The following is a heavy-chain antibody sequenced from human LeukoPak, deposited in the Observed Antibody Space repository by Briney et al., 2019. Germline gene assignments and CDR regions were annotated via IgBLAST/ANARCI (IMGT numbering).Heavy chain of an antibody. D-gene: IGHD3-22*01. J-gene: IGHJ4*02. CDR2: INDSGST. V-gene: IGHV4-34*01. CDR3: ARSRPIIYDSSGYWYSWGRTWGVVCDY. Sequence: SSETLSLTCAVYGGSFSGYYWSWIRQPPGKGLEWIGEINDSGSTNYNPSLKSRVTISVDTSKNQFSLKLSSVTAADTAVYYCARSRPIIYDSSGYWYSWGRTWGVVCDYSGQGTLVTVSS. CDR1: GGSFSGYY.